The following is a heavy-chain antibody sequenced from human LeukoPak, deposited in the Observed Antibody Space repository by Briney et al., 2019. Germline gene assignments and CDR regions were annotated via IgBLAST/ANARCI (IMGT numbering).Heavy chain of an antibody. CDR1: GFTFSSYA. D-gene: IGHD2-8*01. CDR3: STDCRRAVCYHYYYMDV. J-gene: IGHJ6*03. CDR2: ISANGGST. Sequence: PGGSLRLSCAASGFTFSSYAMNWVRQAPGQGLEWVSAISANGGSTYYADSVKGRFTISRDNSKNTVYLQMNTLRVEDTAVYYCSTDCRRAVCYHYYYMDVWGQGTTVTVSS. V-gene: IGHV3-23*01.